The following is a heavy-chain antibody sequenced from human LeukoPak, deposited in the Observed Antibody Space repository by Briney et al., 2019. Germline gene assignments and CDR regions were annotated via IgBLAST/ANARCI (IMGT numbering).Heavy chain of an antibody. J-gene: IGHJ4*02. Sequence: GGSLRLSCAASGFTFSSYAMHWVRQAPGKGLQWVANIKHDGSEQYYVDSVKGRFTISRDNAKNSLYLQMNSLGVEDTAVYYCKSGGAAPGNFDYWGQGALVTVSS. CDR1: GFTFSSYA. CDR2: IKHDGSEQ. CDR3: KSGGAAPGNFDY. V-gene: IGHV3-7*01. D-gene: IGHD6-13*01.